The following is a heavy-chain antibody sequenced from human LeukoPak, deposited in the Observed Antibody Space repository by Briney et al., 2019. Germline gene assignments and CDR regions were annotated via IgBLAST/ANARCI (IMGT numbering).Heavy chain of an antibody. J-gene: IGHJ4*02. Sequence: PGRSLRLSCAASGFTFSSYGMHWVRQAPGKGLEWVAVIWYDGSNKYYADSVKGRFTISRDNSKNTLYLQMNSLRAEDTAVYYCARDFVAAAGTRWGQGTLVTVSS. D-gene: IGHD6-13*01. CDR3: ARDFVAAAGTR. CDR2: IWYDGSNK. V-gene: IGHV3-33*01. CDR1: GFTFSSYG.